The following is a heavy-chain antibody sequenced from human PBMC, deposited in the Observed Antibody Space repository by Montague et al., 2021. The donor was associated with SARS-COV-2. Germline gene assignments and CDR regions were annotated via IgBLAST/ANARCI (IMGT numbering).Heavy chain of an antibody. CDR3: ARNEEGYGYFDL. Sequence: SETLSLTCTVSGGSISSTDHFWGWIRQPPGKGLEWIGSTYYTGSTFYTPSLKSRVTISVDTSKNEFSLKLISVTATDTAVYYCARNEEGYGYFDLWGRGTLVTVSS. V-gene: IGHV4-39*01. CDR2: TYYTGST. D-gene: IGHD1-1*01. J-gene: IGHJ2*01. CDR1: GGSISSTDHF.